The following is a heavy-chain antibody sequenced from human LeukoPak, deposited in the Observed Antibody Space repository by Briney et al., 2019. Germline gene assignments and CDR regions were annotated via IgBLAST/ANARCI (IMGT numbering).Heavy chain of an antibody. D-gene: IGHD2-15*01. CDR2: IIPIFGTA. J-gene: IGHJ4*02. CDR3: ARDLLDCSGGSCYLQNFDY. V-gene: IGHV1-69*13. Sequence: GASVKVSCKASGGTFSSYAISWVRQAPGQGLEWIGGIIPIFGTANYAQKFQGRVTITADESTSTAYMELSSLRSEDTAVYYCARDLLDCSGGSCYLQNFDYWGQGTLVTVSS. CDR1: GGTFSSYA.